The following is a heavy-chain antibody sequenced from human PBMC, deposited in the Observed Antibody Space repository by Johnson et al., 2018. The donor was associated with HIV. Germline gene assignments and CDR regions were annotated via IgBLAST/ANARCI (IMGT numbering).Heavy chain of an antibody. Sequence: QVQLVESGGGVVRPGGSLRLSCAASGFTFSDYYMSWIRQTPGKGLEWVSYISSSGGTIYYADSVKGRFTISRDNSKNTLYLQMNSLRAEDTAVYYCAKVRGGWLGQDAFDLWGQGTMVTVSS. J-gene: IGHJ3*01. D-gene: IGHD6-19*01. CDR3: AKVRGGWLGQDAFDL. V-gene: IGHV3-11*04. CDR2: ISSSGGTI. CDR1: GFTFSDYY.